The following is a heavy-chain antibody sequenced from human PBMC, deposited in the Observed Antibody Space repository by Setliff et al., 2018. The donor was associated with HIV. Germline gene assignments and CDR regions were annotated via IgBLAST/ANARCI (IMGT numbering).Heavy chain of an antibody. J-gene: IGHJ4*02. CDR2: IYYSGTT. CDR3: ARGRTGHDY. Sequence: PSETLSLTCIVSGASISFDTWSWIRQPPGKGLEWIGSIYYSGTTNYNPSLKSRLTISIDTSKTQFSLKLSSLTAADTAVYYCARGRTGHDYWGQGTLVTVSS. CDR1: GASISFDT. V-gene: IGHV4-59*01.